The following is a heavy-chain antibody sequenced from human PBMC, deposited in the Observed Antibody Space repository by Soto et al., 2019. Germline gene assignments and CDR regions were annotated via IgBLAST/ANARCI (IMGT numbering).Heavy chain of an antibody. CDR2: IYYSGST. CDR3: ARHTPAISISDH. Sequence: QLQLQESGPGLVKPSETLSLTCTVSGGSISSSSYYWGWIRQPPGKGLEWIGSIYYSGSTYYNPYLKTRVTISVDTTKNQSPLKLSSVSAADTAVYYCARHTPAISISDHWGQGTLVTVSS. V-gene: IGHV4-39*01. J-gene: IGHJ4*02. D-gene: IGHD2-15*01. CDR1: GGSISSSSYY.